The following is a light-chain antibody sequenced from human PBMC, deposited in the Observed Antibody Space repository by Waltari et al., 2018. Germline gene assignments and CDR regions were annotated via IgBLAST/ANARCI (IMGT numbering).Light chain of an antibody. CDR1: QSVSRS. Sequence: EIVLTQSPGTLSLSPGERATLSCRASQSVSRSLAWYQQKPGQAPRLLIYGASSRATGVPDRFSGSGSGTDFSLTISRLEPEDFAVYYRQHYVRLPVSFGQGTKVEIK. J-gene: IGKJ1*01. V-gene: IGKV3-20*01. CDR3: QHYVRLPVS. CDR2: GAS.